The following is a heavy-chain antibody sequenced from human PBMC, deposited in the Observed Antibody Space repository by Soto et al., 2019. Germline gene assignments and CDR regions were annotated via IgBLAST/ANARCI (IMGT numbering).Heavy chain of an antibody. CDR1: GGSVCSYY. J-gene: IGHJ6*02. Sequence: SETPSISCTVSGGSVCSYYWGGIRQQPGKGLEWIGYIYYSGSTNYNPSLKSRVTISVDTSKNQFSLKLSSVTAADTAVYYCARGRGQLVQDYYYYYGMDVWGQGTTVTVSS. CDR3: ARGRGQLVQDYYYYYGMDV. CDR2: IYYSGST. D-gene: IGHD6-6*01. V-gene: IGHV4-59*02.